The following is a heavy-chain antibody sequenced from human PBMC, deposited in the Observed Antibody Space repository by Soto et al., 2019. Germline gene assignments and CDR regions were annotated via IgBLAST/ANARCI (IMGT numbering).Heavy chain of an antibody. Sequence: PGGSLRLSCAASGFTFSSYAMSWVRQAPGKGLEWVSAISGSGGSTYCADSVKGRFTISRDNSKNTLYLQMNSLRAEDTAVYYCAKFRWSAAAGPLDYWGQGTLVTVSS. CDR2: ISGSGGST. CDR1: GFTFSSYA. CDR3: AKFRWSAAAGPLDY. J-gene: IGHJ4*02. V-gene: IGHV3-23*01. D-gene: IGHD6-13*01.